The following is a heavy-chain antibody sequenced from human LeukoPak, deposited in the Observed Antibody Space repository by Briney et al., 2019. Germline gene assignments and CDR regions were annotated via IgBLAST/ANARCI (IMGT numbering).Heavy chain of an antibody. CDR2: ISYDGSNK. CDR3: AKDRIRGLYYDSSGYYFDY. D-gene: IGHD3-22*01. Sequence: GRSLRLSCAASGFTFSSYGMHWVRQAPGRGLEWVAVISYDGSNKYYADSVKGRFTISRDNSKNTLYLQMNSLRAEDTAVYYCAKDRIRGLYYDSSGYYFDYWGQGTLVTVSS. J-gene: IGHJ4*02. CDR1: GFTFSSYG. V-gene: IGHV3-30*18.